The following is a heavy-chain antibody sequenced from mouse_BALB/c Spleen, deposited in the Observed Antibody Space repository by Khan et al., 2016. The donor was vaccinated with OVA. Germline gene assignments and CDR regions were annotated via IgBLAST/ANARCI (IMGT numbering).Heavy chain of an antibody. CDR2: IDPENGNT. Sequence: EVQLQESGAELVRPGALVKLSCKVSGFNIKDYYMHWVKQRPEQGLEWIGWIDPENGNTIYDSKFQGQASITADTSSNTAYLQLSSLTSEDTAVYNCARETARALHAMDYWGQGTSVTVSS. V-gene: IGHV14-1*02. CDR3: ARETARALHAMDY. D-gene: IGHD3-2*01. J-gene: IGHJ4*01. CDR1: GFNIKDYY.